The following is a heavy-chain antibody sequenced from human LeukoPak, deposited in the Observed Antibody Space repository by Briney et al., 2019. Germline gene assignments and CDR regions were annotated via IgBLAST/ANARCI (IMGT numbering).Heavy chain of an antibody. Sequence: SETLSLTCTVSGGSISSSSYYWGWINQPPGNGLEWIGSISYSGSTYYNPSLKSRVTISVDTSKNQFSLKLSSVTAADTAVYYSARHQRITIFGVVITVNWFDPWGQGTLVTVSS. V-gene: IGHV4-39*01. CDR2: ISYSGST. J-gene: IGHJ5*02. CDR3: ARHQRITIFGVVITVNWFDP. D-gene: IGHD3-3*01. CDR1: GGSISSSSYY.